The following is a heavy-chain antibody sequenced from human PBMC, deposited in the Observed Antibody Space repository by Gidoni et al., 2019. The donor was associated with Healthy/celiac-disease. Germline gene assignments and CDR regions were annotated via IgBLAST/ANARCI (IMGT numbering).Heavy chain of an antibody. V-gene: IGHV4-31*03. J-gene: IGHJ1*01. CDR2: IYYSGST. CDR3: ARGGESVAATTSAEYFQH. D-gene: IGHD2-15*01. Sequence: QVQLQEQGPGVVMPIQTLCLTSTVSGDTISSGGYYWSWIRQPPGKGLEWIGYIYYSGSTYYNPSLKSRVTISVDTSKNQFSLKLSSVTAADTAVYYCARGGESVAATTSAEYFQHWGQGTLVTVSS. CDR1: GDTISSGGYY.